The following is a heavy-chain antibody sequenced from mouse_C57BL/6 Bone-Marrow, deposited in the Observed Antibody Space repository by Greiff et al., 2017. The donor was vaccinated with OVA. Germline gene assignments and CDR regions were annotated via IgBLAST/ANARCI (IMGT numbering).Heavy chain of an antibody. CDR3: ARGCKYYAMDY. Sequence: EVMLVESEGGLVQPGSSMKLSCTASGFTFSDYYMAWVRQVPEKGLEWVANINYDGSSTYYLDSLKSRFIISRDNAKNILYLQMSSLKSEDTATYYCARGCKYYAMDYWGQGTSVTVSS. CDR1: GFTFSDYY. CDR2: INYDGSST. V-gene: IGHV5-16*01. J-gene: IGHJ4*01.